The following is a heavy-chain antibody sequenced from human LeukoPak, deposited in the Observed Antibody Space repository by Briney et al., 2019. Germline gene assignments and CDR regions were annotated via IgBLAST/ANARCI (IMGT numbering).Heavy chain of an antibody. CDR3: ARLQGTTAYYYGMDV. J-gene: IGHJ6*02. CDR2: IWYDGSNK. V-gene: IGHV3-33*01. D-gene: IGHD2/OR15-2a*01. CDR1: GFTFSSYG. Sequence: QPGRSLRLSCAASGFTFSSYGMHWVRQAPGKGLEWVGVIWYDGSNKYYADSVKGRFTISIDNSENTLYLQMNSLRAEDTAVYYCARLQGTTAYYYGMDVWGQGTTVTVSS.